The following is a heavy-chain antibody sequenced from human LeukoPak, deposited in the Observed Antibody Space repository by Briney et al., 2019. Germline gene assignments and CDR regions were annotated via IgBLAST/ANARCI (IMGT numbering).Heavy chain of an antibody. Sequence: SETLSLTCTVSGGSISSGDYYWSWIRQPPGKGLEWIGYIYYSGSTYYNPSLKSRVTISVDTSKNQFSLKLSSVTAADTAVYYCARGDYYDSSGYYYENYWGQGTLVTVSS. V-gene: IGHV4-30-4*01. J-gene: IGHJ4*02. CDR1: GGSISSGDYY. CDR3: ARGDYYDSSGYYYENY. D-gene: IGHD3-22*01. CDR2: IYYSGST.